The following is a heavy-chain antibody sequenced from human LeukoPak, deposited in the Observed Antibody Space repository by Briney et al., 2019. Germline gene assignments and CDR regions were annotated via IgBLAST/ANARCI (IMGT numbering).Heavy chain of an antibody. CDR2: ITDNGGIT. CDR1: VFTFNNYA. D-gene: IGHD1-26*01. Sequence: PGGSLRLSCAGSVFTFNNYAVSWVRQPPGKGLXXVSIITDNGGITYYGDSVKGRFTISRDNSKNTLYLQMNSLTAEDTAVYYCVRRVVGATSRWFDPWGQGTLVTVSS. CDR3: VRRVVGATSRWFDP. V-gene: IGHV3-23*01. J-gene: IGHJ5*02.